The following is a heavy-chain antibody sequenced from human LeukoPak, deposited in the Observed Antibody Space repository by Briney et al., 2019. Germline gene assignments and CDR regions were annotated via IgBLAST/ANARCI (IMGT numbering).Heavy chain of an antibody. Sequence: PGGSLRLSCAASGFTLSSYAMSWVRQAPGKGLEWVSAISGSGGSTYYAGSVKGRFTISRDNSKNTLYLQMNSLRAEDTAVYYCAKGDCSSTSCSPDYWGQGTLVTVSS. CDR2: ISGSGGST. CDR3: AKGDCSSTSCSPDY. J-gene: IGHJ4*02. D-gene: IGHD2-2*01. V-gene: IGHV3-23*01. CDR1: GFTLSSYA.